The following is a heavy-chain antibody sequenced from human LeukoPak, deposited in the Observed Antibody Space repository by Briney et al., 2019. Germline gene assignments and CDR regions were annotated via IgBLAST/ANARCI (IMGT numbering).Heavy chain of an antibody. D-gene: IGHD6-19*01. CDR1: GYTFTSYD. CDR2: MNPNSGNT. J-gene: IGHJ5*02. Sequence: ASVKVSCKASGYTFTSYDINWVRQATGQGLEWMGWMNPNSGNTGYAQKFQGRVTMTRNTSISTAYMELSSLRSEDTAVYYCARGGVLRGSGVSNWFDPWGQGTLVTVSS. V-gene: IGHV1-8*01. CDR3: ARGGVLRGSGVSNWFDP.